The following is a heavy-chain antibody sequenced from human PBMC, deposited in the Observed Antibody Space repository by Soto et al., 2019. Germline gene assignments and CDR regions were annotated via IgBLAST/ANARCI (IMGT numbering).Heavy chain of an antibody. V-gene: IGHV1-69*06. Sequence: QVQLVQSGSEVKKPGSSVKVSCKASGGTFSDFTLSWLRQAPGRGLEWMGGIIPMIGATNNAQKLKRRLTITADKSTGTVYMELNSLRSDNTAVYYCARYWSAGTLYGAFDIWGQGTEVTVSP. CDR1: GGTFSDFT. J-gene: IGHJ3*02. D-gene: IGHD2-15*01. CDR2: IIPMIGAT. CDR3: ARYWSAGTLYGAFDI.